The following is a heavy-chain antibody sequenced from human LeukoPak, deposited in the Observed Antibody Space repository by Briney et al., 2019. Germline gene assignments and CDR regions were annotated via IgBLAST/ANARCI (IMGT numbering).Heavy chain of an antibody. D-gene: IGHD5-12*01. CDR3: VRDYSGYDRFDS. V-gene: IGHV3-33*01. J-gene: IGHJ4*02. Sequence: GGSLRLSCAASGFTFSSYGMHWVRQAPGKGLEWVAVIWYDGSNKYYADSVKGRFTLSRDNSKNTLYLQMNSLRAEDTAVYYCVRDYSGYDRFDSWGQGTLVTVSS. CDR1: GFTFSSYG. CDR2: IWYDGSNK.